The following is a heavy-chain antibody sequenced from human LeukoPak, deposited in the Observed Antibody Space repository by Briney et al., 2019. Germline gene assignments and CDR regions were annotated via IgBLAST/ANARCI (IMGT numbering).Heavy chain of an antibody. Sequence: GGSLRLSCAASGFTFSSYSMNWVRQAPGKGLEWVSGITGSGGSTYYADSVKGRFTISRDNSKNTLYLQMNSLRAEDTAIYYCERGKMILPLIMGGQGTRLRLL. CDR1: GFTFSSYS. V-gene: IGHV3-23*01. D-gene: IGHD3/OR15-3a*01. CDR3: ERGKMILPLIM. CDR2: ITGSGGST. J-gene: IGHJ4*02.